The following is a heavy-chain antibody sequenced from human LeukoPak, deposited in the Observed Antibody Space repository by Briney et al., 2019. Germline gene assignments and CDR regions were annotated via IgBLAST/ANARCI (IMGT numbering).Heavy chain of an antibody. CDR1: GFTFSSYS. Sequence: GGSLRLSCAASGFTFSSYSMNWVRQAPGKGLEWVSYISSSGSTIYYADSVKGRFTISRDNAKNSLYLQMNSLRDEDTAVYYCARAPFPGYCSSTSCYNWFDPWGQGTLVTVSS. J-gene: IGHJ5*02. V-gene: IGHV3-48*02. CDR2: ISSSGSTI. D-gene: IGHD2-2*01. CDR3: ARAPFPGYCSSTSCYNWFDP.